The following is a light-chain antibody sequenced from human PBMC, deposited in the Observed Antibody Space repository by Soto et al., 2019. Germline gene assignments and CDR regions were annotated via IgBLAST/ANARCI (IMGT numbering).Light chain of an antibody. J-gene: IGKJ1*01. Sequence: DIQMTQSPSSLSASVGDRVTITCRASQGIRNYLVSYQQKPGKVPKLLIYVASTLQSGVPSRFSGRGSGTDFTLTISSLQPEDVGTYYCQKFDHAPRTFGQGTKVEIK. CDR3: QKFDHAPRT. V-gene: IGKV1-27*01. CDR1: QGIRNY. CDR2: VAS.